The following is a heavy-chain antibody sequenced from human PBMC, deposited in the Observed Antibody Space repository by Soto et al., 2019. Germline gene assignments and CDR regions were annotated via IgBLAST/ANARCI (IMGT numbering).Heavy chain of an antibody. D-gene: IGHD3-3*01. CDR2: ISYDGSNK. V-gene: IGHV3-30-3*01. J-gene: IGHJ6*02. CDR1: GFTFSSYA. Sequence: ESGGGVVQPGRSLRLSCAASGFTFSSYAMHWVRQAPGKGLEWVAVISYDGSNKYYADSVKGRFTISRDNSKNTLYLQMNSLRAEDTAVYYCARDIVEEWLFPYYYYYYGMDVWGQGTTVTVSS. CDR3: ARDIVEEWLFPYYYYYYGMDV.